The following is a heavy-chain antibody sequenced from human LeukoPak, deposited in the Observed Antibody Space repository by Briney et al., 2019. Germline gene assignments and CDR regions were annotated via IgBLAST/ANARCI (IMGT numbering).Heavy chain of an antibody. CDR2: ISSSGSTI. V-gene: IGHV3-11*04. Sequence: GGSLRLSXAASGFTFSDYYMSWIRQAPGKGLEWVSYISSSGSTIYYADSVRGRFTISRDNTKNSLFLQMSSLRAEDTAIYYCARDVGTSSNWYDPWGQGTLVTVSS. CDR3: ARDVGTSSNWYDP. CDR1: GFTFSDYY. D-gene: IGHD6-6*01. J-gene: IGHJ5*02.